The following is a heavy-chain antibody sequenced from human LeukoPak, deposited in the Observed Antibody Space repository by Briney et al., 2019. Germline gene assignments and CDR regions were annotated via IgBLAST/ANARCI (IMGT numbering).Heavy chain of an antibody. CDR2: INQDGSEK. Sequence: GGSLRLSCAASKFTTSVYLMSWVRQAPGKGLEWVANINQDGSEKYYVDSVKGRFSISRDNAKNSLFLQMNSLRDEDTAVYFCARSHRSFVSGSGDYWSQGTLVTVSS. J-gene: IGHJ4*02. CDR3: ARSHRSFVSGSGDY. V-gene: IGHV3-7*05. D-gene: IGHD3-10*01. CDR1: KFTTSVYL.